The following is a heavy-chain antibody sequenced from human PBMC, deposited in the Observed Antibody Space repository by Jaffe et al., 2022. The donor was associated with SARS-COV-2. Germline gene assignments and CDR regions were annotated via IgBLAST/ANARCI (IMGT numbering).Heavy chain of an antibody. CDR2: IYYSGDT. J-gene: IGHJ2*01. D-gene: IGHD2-15*01. CDR1: GGSISRDY. V-gene: IGHV4-59*01. CDR3: ARVGGGGHLDL. Sequence: QMQLQGSGPGLVKPSETVSLTCTVSGGSISRDYWTWIRQPPGKGLEWIGYIYYSGDTSSNPSLKSRVIISVDTSKNQVSLNLTSVTAADTAVYYCARVGGGGHLDLWGHGTLVTVSS.